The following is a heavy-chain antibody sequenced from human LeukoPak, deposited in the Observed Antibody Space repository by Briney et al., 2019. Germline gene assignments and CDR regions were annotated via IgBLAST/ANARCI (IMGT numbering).Heavy chain of an antibody. Sequence: SETLSLTCTVSGGSISSGDYYWSWIRQPPGKGLEWIGYIYYSGSTYYNPSLKSRVTISVDTSKNQFSLKLSSVSATDSAVYYCARSGSSYYSPNFDSWGQGTLVTVSS. CDR3: ARSGSSYYSPNFDS. V-gene: IGHV4-30-4*01. CDR1: GGSISSGDYY. CDR2: IYYSGST. J-gene: IGHJ4*02. D-gene: IGHD4-11*01.